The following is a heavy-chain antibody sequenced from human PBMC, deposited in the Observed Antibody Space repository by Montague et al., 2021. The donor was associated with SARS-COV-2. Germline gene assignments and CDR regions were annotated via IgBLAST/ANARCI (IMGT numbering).Heavy chain of an antibody. V-gene: IGHV3-20*04. CDR1: GFTFGDYG. Sequence: SLRLSCAASGFTFGDYGMSWVRQAPGKGLEWVSGINWNGGSTGYADSVKGRFTISRDNAKNSLYLQMNSLRAEDTALYYCARVGSSSWYFDYWGQGTLVTVSS. CDR2: INWNGGST. D-gene: IGHD6-13*01. J-gene: IGHJ4*02. CDR3: ARVGSSSWYFDY.